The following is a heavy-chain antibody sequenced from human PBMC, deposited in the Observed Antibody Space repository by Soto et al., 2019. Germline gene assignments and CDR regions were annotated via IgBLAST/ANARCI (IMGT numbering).Heavy chain of an antibody. Sequence: ASVKVSCKASGYTFTSYYMHWVRQAPGQGLEWMGIINPSGGSTSYAQKFQGRVTMTRDTSTSTVYMELSSLRSEDTAVYYCARXSITMIVVVPPGPGMDVWGRGTTVTVSS. D-gene: IGHD3-22*01. CDR1: GYTFTSYY. V-gene: IGHV1-46*01. CDR2: INPSGGST. J-gene: IGHJ6*02. CDR3: ARXSITMIVVVPPGPGMDV.